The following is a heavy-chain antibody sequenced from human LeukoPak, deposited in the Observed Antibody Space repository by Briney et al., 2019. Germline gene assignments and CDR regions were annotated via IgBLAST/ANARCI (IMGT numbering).Heavy chain of an antibody. Sequence: SETLSLTCTVSGGSISSYYWSWIRQPPGKGLEWIGYIYYSGSTNYNPSLKSRVTISVDTSKNQFSLKLSSVTAADTAVYYCARLIRDVKYCSSTRCPYDAFDIWGQGTMVTVSS. CDR2: IYYSGST. J-gene: IGHJ3*02. D-gene: IGHD2-2*01. CDR3: ARLIRDVKYCSSTRCPYDAFDI. V-gene: IGHV4-59*08. CDR1: GGSISSYY.